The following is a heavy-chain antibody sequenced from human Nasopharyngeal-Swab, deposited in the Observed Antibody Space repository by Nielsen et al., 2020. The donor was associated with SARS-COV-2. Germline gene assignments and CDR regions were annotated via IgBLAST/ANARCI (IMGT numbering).Heavy chain of an antibody. J-gene: IGHJ4*02. CDR3: VSDSRY. D-gene: IGHD2-2*01. CDR2: ISSSAGHM. V-gene: IGHV3-21*01. Sequence: GESLKISCAASGFAFNLYSMNWVRQAPGKGLDWVSSISSSAGHMFYADSVKGRFTISRDNAKDSLYLQMNSLRAEDTAVYYCVSDSRYWGQGTLVTVSS. CDR1: GFAFNLYS.